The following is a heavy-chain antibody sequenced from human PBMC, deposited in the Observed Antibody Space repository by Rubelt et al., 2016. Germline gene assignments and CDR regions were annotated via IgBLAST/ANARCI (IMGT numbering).Heavy chain of an antibody. CDR2: IKAGGSRT. V-gene: IGHV3-23*01. CDR1: GLYFPYFI. J-gene: IGHJ4*02. Sequence: PGGSLRLSCAASGLYFPYFIMNWVRQAPGRGLEWVSTIKAGGSRTFYAESVEGRFTISRDDSKNMLYLQMNSLRGEDTAIYYCAKDKGTSGYPLFDSWGQGLLVTVSS. D-gene: IGHD3-22*01. CDR3: AKDKGTSGYPLFDS.